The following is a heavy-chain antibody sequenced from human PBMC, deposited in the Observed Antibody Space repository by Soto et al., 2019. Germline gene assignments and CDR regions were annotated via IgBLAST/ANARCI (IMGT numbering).Heavy chain of an antibody. Sequence: SETLSLTCTVSGGSVSSGSYYWSWIRQPPGKGLEWIGYIYYSGSTNYNPSLKSRVTISVDTSKNQFSLKLTSVTAADTAVYYCARVSPGYDFWSGYYPPYYFDYWGQGTLVTVS. D-gene: IGHD3-3*01. CDR2: IYYSGST. V-gene: IGHV4-61*01. CDR1: GGSVSSGSYY. J-gene: IGHJ4*02. CDR3: ARVSPGYDFWSGYYPPYYFDY.